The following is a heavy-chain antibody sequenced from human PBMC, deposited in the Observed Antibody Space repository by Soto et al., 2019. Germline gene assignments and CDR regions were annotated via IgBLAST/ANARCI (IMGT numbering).Heavy chain of an antibody. J-gene: IGHJ6*02. V-gene: IGHV4-61*01. CDR1: GACVSSGSYS. Sequence: PXESLSLACTVYGACVSSGSYSVSWIRQPQGKGMEWIGYIYYSGSTNYNPSLKSRVTISVDTSKNQFSLKLSSVTAADTAVYYYARGEARSSYGYGSYYYYGMDVWGQGTKVTVSS. D-gene: IGHD5-18*01. CDR2: IYYSGST. CDR3: ARGEARSSYGYGSYYYYGMDV.